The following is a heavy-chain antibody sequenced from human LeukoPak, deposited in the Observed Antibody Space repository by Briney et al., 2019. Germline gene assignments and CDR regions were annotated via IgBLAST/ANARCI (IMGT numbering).Heavy chain of an antibody. V-gene: IGHV3-23*01. D-gene: IGHD2-15*01. J-gene: IGHJ4*02. CDR3: AKVANGYCSGGSCYSSFDY. CDR2: ISGSGGST. Sequence: GGSLRLSCAATGFTFSSYAMSWVRQAPGRGLEWVSAISGSGGSTYYEDSVKGRFTISRDNSKNTLYLQMNSLRAEDTAVYYCAKVANGYCSGGSCYSSFDYWGQGTLVTVSS. CDR1: GFTFSSYA.